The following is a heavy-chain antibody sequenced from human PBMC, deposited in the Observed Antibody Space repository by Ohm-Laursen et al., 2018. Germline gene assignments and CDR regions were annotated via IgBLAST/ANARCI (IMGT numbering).Heavy chain of an antibody. V-gene: IGHV3-43*02. Sequence: SLRLSCSASGFTFDGYAMHWVRQAPGKGLEWVSLISWDGRSTHYADSVKGRFTISRDNSKNSLYLQMNSLRTEDTALYYCAKVVAARGYYDMDVWGQGTTVTVSS. J-gene: IGHJ6*02. CDR3: AKVVAARGYYDMDV. CDR2: ISWDGRST. D-gene: IGHD6-6*01. CDR1: GFTFDGYA.